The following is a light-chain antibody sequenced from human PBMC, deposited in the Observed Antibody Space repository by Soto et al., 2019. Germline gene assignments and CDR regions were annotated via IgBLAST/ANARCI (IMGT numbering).Light chain of an antibody. Sequence: EVVMTQSPGTLSVYPGEAATLSCRTSQSVDSLLGWYQQKPGQAPRLLIYGAYSRVTGIPDRFSGSGSGTDFTLTISTLEPEDFAVYYCQQYGSSPLSFGGGTKV. CDR1: QSVDSL. V-gene: IGKV3-20*01. CDR2: GAY. J-gene: IGKJ4*01. CDR3: QQYGSSPLS.